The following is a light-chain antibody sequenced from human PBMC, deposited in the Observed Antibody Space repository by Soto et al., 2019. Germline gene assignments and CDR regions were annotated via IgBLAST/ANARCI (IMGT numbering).Light chain of an antibody. J-gene: IGLJ1*01. Sequence: QSVLTQPASVSWSPRESVTISFTGTISDVGSYNYVSWYQQHPVKAPKLIIFEVSNRPSGVSNRFSGSKSGNTASLTISGLKAEDEADYYCSSYSSSNTLYVFGTGTKVTVL. CDR2: EVS. CDR1: ISDVGSYNY. CDR3: SSYSSSNTLYV. V-gene: IGLV2-14*01.